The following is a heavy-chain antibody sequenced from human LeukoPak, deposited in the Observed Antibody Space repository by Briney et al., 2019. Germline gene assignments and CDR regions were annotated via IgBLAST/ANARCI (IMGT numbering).Heavy chain of an antibody. V-gene: IGHV3-48*01. D-gene: IGHD5-12*01. CDR3: ARKWLSNAFDI. CDR1: GFTFSSYS. Sequence: GGSLRLSCAASGFTFSSYSMNWVRQAPGKGLEWVSYISSSSSTIYYADSVKGRFTISRDNAKNSLYLQMNSLRAEDTALYYCARKWLSNAFDIWGQGTMVTVSS. J-gene: IGHJ3*02. CDR2: ISSSSSTI.